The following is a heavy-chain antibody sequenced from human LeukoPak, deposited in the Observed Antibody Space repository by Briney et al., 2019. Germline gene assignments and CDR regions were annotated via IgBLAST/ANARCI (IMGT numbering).Heavy chain of an antibody. D-gene: IGHD3-22*01. CDR1: GFTFSSYA. CDR2: ISYDGSNK. CDR3: ARDDYYYDSSGSTKNFDY. Sequence: PGRSLRLSCAASGFTFSSYAMHWVRQAPGKGLEWVAVISYDGSNKYYADSVKGRFTISRDNSKNTLYLQMNSLRAEDTAVYYCARDDYYYDSSGSTKNFDYWGQGTLVTVSS. J-gene: IGHJ4*02. V-gene: IGHV3-30-3*01.